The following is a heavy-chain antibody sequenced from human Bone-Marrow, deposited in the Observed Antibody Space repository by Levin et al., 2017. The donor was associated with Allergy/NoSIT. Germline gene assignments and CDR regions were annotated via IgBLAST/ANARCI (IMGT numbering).Heavy chain of an antibody. Sequence: LSLTCAASGFIFSNYWMSWVRQAPGKGLEWVANIKQDGSEKYQVDSVKGRFTISRDNAKNSLYLQMNSLRAEDTAVYYCARGPKTVSPTGDWFDPWGQGTLVTVSS. J-gene: IGHJ5*02. D-gene: IGHD7-27*01. CDR3: ARGPKTVSPTGDWFDP. V-gene: IGHV3-7*01. CDR1: GFIFSNYW. CDR2: IKQDGSEK.